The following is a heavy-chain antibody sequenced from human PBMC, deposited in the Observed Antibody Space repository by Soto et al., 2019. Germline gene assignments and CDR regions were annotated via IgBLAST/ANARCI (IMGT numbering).Heavy chain of an antibody. V-gene: IGHV4-61*01. CDR2: IYYSGST. Sequence: SETLSLTCTVSGGSVSSGSYYWSWIRQPPGKGLEWIGYIYYSGSTNYNPSLKSRVTISVDTSKNQFSLKLSSVTAADTAVYYCARVMVRGVIPDYWGQGTLVTVSS. J-gene: IGHJ4*02. D-gene: IGHD3-10*01. CDR1: GGSVSSGSYY. CDR3: ARVMVRGVIPDY.